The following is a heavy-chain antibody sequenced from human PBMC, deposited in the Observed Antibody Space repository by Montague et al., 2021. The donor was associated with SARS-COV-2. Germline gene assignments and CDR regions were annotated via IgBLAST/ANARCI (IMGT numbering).Heavy chain of an antibody. CDR2: INGDGNNK. CDR1: GFTFSNFW. CDR3: ARDDGRDDVLTSYYDGFDI. Sequence: SLRLSCAASGFTFSNFWMTWVRQAPGKGLAWVAHINGDGNNKNYVDSVKGRFTISRDNAQNSLYLQMNSLRAEDTALYYCARDDGRDDVLTSYYDGFDIWGQGTMVTVSS. D-gene: IGHD3-9*01. V-gene: IGHV3-7*01. J-gene: IGHJ3*02.